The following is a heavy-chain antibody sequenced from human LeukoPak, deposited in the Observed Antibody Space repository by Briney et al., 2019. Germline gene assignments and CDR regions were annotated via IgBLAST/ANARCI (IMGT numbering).Heavy chain of an antibody. CDR1: GFTVSSNY. V-gene: IGHV3-66*01. D-gene: IGHD6-13*01. CDR2: IYSGGST. CDR3: ARVSIAAAEGDFYFDY. Sequence: GGSLRLSCAASGFTVSSNYMSWVRQAPGKGLEWVSVIYSGGSTYYADSVKGRFTISRDNSKNTLYLQMNSLRVEDTAVYYCARVSIAAAEGDFYFDYWGQGTLVTVSS. J-gene: IGHJ4*02.